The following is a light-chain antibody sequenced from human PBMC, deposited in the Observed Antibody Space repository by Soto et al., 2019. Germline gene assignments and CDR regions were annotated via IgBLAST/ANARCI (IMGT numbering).Light chain of an antibody. CDR2: DAS. V-gene: IGKV1-5*01. Sequence: EIQMTQSPSTLSGSVGDRVTITCRASQSLGNWLAWYQHRPGKAPNLLIYDASSLASGVPSRFSGTRSGTEFTLTISSLQPDDFATYYCQQYSSYWTFGQGTKVDI. CDR3: QQYSSYWT. CDR1: QSLGNW. J-gene: IGKJ1*01.